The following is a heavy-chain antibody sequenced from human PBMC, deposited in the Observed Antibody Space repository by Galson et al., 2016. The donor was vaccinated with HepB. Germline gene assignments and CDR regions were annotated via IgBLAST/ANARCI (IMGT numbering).Heavy chain of an antibody. CDR2: IYPGDSHS. Sequence: QSGAEVTKPGESLKISCKGSGYIFNNFWVAWVRQMPGKGLEWMGIIYPGDSHSRYSPSLQGQVTISADKSINTAYLQWSSLTASDTAVYYCARTHSGGTGYYYYAMDVWGQGTTVTVSS. D-gene: IGHD2-15*01. CDR3: ARTHSGGTGYYYYAMDV. J-gene: IGHJ6*02. CDR1: GYIFNNFW. V-gene: IGHV5-51*01.